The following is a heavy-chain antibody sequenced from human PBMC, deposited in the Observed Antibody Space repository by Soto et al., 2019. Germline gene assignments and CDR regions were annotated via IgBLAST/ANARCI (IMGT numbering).Heavy chain of an antibody. Sequence: QVQLVRSGAEVKKPGSSVKVSCKASGGTFSSYAISWVRQAPGQGLEWMGGIIPIFGTANYAQKFQGRVTITADESTSTAYMELSSLRSEDTAVYYCASSGITMVRGVNPGLIYGMDVWGQGTTVTVSS. CDR1: GGTFSSYA. CDR3: ASSGITMVRGVNPGLIYGMDV. D-gene: IGHD3-10*01. V-gene: IGHV1-69*01. J-gene: IGHJ6*02. CDR2: IIPIFGTA.